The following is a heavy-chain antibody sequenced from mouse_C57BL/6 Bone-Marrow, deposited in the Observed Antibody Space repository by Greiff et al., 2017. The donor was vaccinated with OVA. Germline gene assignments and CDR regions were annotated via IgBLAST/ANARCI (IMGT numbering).Heavy chain of an antibody. CDR2: IRNKANGYTT. CDR3: ARSSSPYWYFDV. CDR1: GFTFTDYY. J-gene: IGHJ1*03. Sequence: EVHLVESGGGLVQPGGSLSLSCAASGFTFTDYYMSWVRQPPGKALEWLGFIRNKANGYTTEYSASVKGRFTISRDNSQSILYLQMNALRAEDSATYYCARSSSPYWYFDVWGTGTTVTVSS. D-gene: IGHD1-1*01. V-gene: IGHV7-3*01.